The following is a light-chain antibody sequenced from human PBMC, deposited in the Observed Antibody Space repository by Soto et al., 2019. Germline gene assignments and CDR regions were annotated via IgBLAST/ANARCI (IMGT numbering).Light chain of an antibody. V-gene: IGKV1-5*03. CDR2: KAS. CDR3: QQYNSYSIT. J-gene: IGKJ5*01. CDR1: QSVSSW. Sequence: DIQMTPSPSTLSASVGDRVTITCRASQSVSSWLAWYQQKPGKAPNLLIYKASSLESGVPSRFSGSGSGTEFTLTISSLQPDDFATYYCQQYNSYSITFGQGTRLEIK.